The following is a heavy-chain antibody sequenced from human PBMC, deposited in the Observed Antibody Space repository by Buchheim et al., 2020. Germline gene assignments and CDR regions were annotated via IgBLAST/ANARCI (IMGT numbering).Heavy chain of an antibody. CDR2: IISSSSYI. D-gene: IGHD3-22*01. CDR1: GFTFSSYS. J-gene: IGHJ6*02. CDR3: ARDLDYYDSSGYYWGYYYGMDV. V-gene: IGHV3-21*01. Sequence: EVQLVESGGGLVKPGGSLRLSCAASGFTFSSYSMNWVRQAPGKGLEWVSSIISSSSYIYYADSVKGRFTISRDNAKNSLYLQMNSLRAEDTAVYYCARDLDYYDSSGYYWGYYYGMDVWGQGTT.